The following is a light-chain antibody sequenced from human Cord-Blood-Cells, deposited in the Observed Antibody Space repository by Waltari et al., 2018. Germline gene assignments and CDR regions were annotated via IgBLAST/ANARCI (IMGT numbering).Light chain of an antibody. J-gene: IGKJ4*01. CDR3: QQYNNWPLT. CDR1: QSVSSN. CDR2: GAS. Sequence: EIVMTQSPATLSVSPGERATLSCRASQSVSSNLAWYKQNPGQAPRLLRYGASTRATGIPARFSGSGSGTEFTLTISSLQSEDFAVYYCQQYNNWPLTFGGGTKVEIK. V-gene: IGKV3-15*01.